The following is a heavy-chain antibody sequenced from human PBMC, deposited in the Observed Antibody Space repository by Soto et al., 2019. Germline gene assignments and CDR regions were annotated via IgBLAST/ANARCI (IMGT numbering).Heavy chain of an antibody. Sequence: EVQLLESGGGLVQPGGSLRLSCAASGFTFSSYAMSWVRQAPGKGLEWVSVISGSGGSTYYADSVKGRITISRDNSKNTLYLQMNSLRAEDTAVYYCAREYSSSWYWEAFDIWGQGTMVTVSS. D-gene: IGHD6-13*01. V-gene: IGHV3-23*01. J-gene: IGHJ3*02. CDR2: ISGSGGST. CDR3: AREYSSSWYWEAFDI. CDR1: GFTFSSYA.